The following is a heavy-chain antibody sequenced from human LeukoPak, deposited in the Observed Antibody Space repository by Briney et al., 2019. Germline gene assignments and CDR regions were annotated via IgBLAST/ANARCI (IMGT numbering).Heavy chain of an antibody. CDR1: GGSFSGYY. V-gene: IGHV4-34*01. CDR2: INHSGST. D-gene: IGHD3-22*01. J-gene: IGHJ4*02. CDR3: VSVYDSSGYYPF. Sequence: SETLSLTCAVYGGSFSGYYWSWIRQPPGKGLEWIGEINHSGSTNYNPSLKSRVTISVDTSKNQFSLKLSSVTAADTAVYYCVSVYDSSGYYPFWGQGTLVTVSS.